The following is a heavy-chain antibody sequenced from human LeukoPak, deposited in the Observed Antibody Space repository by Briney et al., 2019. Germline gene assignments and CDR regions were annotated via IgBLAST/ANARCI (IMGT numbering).Heavy chain of an antibody. J-gene: IGHJ4*02. V-gene: IGHV3-48*01. CDR1: GFTFSSHS. CDR2: ISRSSSTI. Sequence: GGSLRLSCGASGFTFSSHSMNWVRQAPGKGLEWVSYISRSSSTIYYADSVKGRFTISRDNSKNTLYLQMNSLRAEDTAVYYCARSASGSYYFWGQGTLVTVSS. CDR3: ARSASGSYYF. D-gene: IGHD3-10*01.